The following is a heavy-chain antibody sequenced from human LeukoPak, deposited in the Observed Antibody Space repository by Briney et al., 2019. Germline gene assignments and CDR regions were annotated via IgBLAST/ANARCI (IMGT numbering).Heavy chain of an antibody. CDR1: GGSFSGYY. Sequence: KASETLSLTCAVYGGSFSGYYWSWIRQPPGKGLEWIGEINHSGSTNYNPSLKSRVTISVDTSKNQFSLKLSSVTAADTAVYYCARGSRYFDWLLGVSWFDPWGQGTLVTVSS. J-gene: IGHJ5*02. D-gene: IGHD3-9*01. V-gene: IGHV4-34*01. CDR2: INHSGST. CDR3: ARGSRYFDWLLGVSWFDP.